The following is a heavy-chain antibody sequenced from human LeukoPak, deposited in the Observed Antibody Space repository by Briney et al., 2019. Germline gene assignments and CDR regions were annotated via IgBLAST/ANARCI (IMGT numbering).Heavy chain of an antibody. Sequence: GGSLRLSCAVSGINFRGYWMAWVRQAPGKGLEWVANMKQDGSEKYYVDSVKGRFTISRDNAKNSLYLEMSSLRVEDTAVYYCARDLGHTGYDLYDYWGQGTLVTVSS. CDR2: MKQDGSEK. V-gene: IGHV3-7*01. J-gene: IGHJ4*02. D-gene: IGHD5-12*01. CDR3: ARDLGHTGYDLYDY. CDR1: GINFRGYW.